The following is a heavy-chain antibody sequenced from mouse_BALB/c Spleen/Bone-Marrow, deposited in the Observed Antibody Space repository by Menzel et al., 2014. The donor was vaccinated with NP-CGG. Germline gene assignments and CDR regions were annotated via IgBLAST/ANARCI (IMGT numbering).Heavy chain of an antibody. CDR1: GFTFTDYY. V-gene: IGHV7-3*02. Sequence: EVKLVESGGGLVQPGGSLRLSCATSGFTFTDYYMSWVRQPPGKALEWLGFTRNKANGYTTEYSASVKGRFTISRDNSQSILYLQMNTLRAEDSATYYCARDIGNYVRFAYWGQGTLVSVSA. CDR3: ARDIGNYVRFAY. D-gene: IGHD2-1*01. CDR2: TRNKANGYTT. J-gene: IGHJ3*01.